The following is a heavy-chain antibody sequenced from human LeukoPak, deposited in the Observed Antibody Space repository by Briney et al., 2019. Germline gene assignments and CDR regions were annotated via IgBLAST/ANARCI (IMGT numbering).Heavy chain of an antibody. Sequence: TSETLSLTCTVSGGSISSSSYYWVWIRQPPGKGLEWIGSIYYSGTTYYNPSLKSRVTISVDTSKNQFSLKLSSVTAADTAVYYCASLRERSYYARGFDYWGQGTLVTVSS. V-gene: IGHV4-39*07. CDR2: IYYSGTT. CDR1: GGSISSSSYY. J-gene: IGHJ4*02. CDR3: ASLRERSYYARGFDY. D-gene: IGHD3-3*01.